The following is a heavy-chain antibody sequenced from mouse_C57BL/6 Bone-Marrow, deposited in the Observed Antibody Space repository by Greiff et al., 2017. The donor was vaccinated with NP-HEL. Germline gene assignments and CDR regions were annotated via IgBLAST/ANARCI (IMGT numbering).Heavy chain of an antibody. CDR2: IRSKSNNYAT. Sequence: EVKLMESGGGLVQPKGSLKLSCAASGFSFNTYAMNWVRQAPGKGLEWVARIRSKSNNYATYYADSVKDRFTISRDDSESMLYLQMNNLKTEDTAMYYCVRHDYYGSSFDYWGQGTTLTVSS. D-gene: IGHD1-1*01. CDR3: VRHDYYGSSFDY. J-gene: IGHJ2*01. V-gene: IGHV10-1*01. CDR1: GFSFNTYA.